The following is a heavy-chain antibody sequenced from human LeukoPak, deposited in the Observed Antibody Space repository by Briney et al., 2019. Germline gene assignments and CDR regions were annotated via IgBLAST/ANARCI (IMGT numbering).Heavy chain of an antibody. CDR3: ARRLFSGRQDY. CDR1: GYTFTGYY. CDR2: INPNSRGT. Sequence: GASVKLSCNASGYTFTGYYMHWVRHAPGQGLEWMGWINPNSRGTNYAQKFMGRVTMTRDTSIRTAYMELSRLRSDDTAVYYCARRLFSGRQDYWGQGTLVTVSS. D-gene: IGHD1-26*01. J-gene: IGHJ4*02. V-gene: IGHV1-2*02.